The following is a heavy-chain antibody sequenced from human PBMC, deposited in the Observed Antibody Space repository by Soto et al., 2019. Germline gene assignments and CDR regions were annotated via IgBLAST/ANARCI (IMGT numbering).Heavy chain of an antibody. Sequence: QVQLVESGGGVVQPGRSLRLSCAASGFTFSSYGMHWVRQAPGKGLAWVAVIWYDGSNKYYADSVKGRFTISRDNSKNTLYLQMNSLRAEDTAVYYCASITMVRGVMSDAFDIWGQGTMVTVSS. V-gene: IGHV3-33*01. CDR3: ASITMVRGVMSDAFDI. CDR1: GFTFSSYG. J-gene: IGHJ3*02. CDR2: IWYDGSNK. D-gene: IGHD3-10*01.